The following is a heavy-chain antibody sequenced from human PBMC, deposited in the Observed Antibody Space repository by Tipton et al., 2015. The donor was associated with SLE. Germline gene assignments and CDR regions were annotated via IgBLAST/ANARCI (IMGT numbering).Heavy chain of an antibody. V-gene: IGHV1-2*02. Sequence: QSGPEVKKPGASVRVSCKASGYTFTSYGISWVRQAPGQGLEWMGWINPNSGGTNYAQKFQGRVTMTRDTSISTAYMELSRLRSDDTAVYYCARAEEGYWGQGTLVTVSS. J-gene: IGHJ4*02. CDR1: GYTFTSYG. CDR2: INPNSGGT. D-gene: IGHD3-10*01. CDR3: ARAEEGY.